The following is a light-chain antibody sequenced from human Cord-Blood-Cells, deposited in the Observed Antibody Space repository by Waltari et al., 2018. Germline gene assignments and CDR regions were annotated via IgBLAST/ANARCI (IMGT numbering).Light chain of an antibody. J-gene: IGLJ2*01. CDR2: EGS. Sequence: QSALTQPASVSGSPAQSITISCTGPSSDVGRYNIVSWYQQHPGKAPKLMNYEGSKRPSGVSNRFSGSKSGNTASLTISGLQAEDEADYYCCSYAGSSTVVFGGGTRLTVL. CDR3: CSYAGSSTVV. CDR1: SSDVGRYNI. V-gene: IGLV2-23*03.